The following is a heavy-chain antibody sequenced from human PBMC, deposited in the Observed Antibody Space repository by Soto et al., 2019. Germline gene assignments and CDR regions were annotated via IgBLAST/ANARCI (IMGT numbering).Heavy chain of an antibody. CDR3: TTDWLLRRGRYFDWLGVDY. J-gene: IGHJ4*02. D-gene: IGHD3-9*01. V-gene: IGHV3-15*07. CDR2: IKSKTDGGTT. Sequence: GGSLGLSCAASGFTFSNAWMNWVRQAPGKGLEWVGRIKSKTDGGTTDYAAPVKGRFTISRDDSKNTLYLQMNSLKTEDTAVYYCTTDWLLRRGRYFDWLGVDYWGQGTLVTVSS. CDR1: GFTFSNAW.